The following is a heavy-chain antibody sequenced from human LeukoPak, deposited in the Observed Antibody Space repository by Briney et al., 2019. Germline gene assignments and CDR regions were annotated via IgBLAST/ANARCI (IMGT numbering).Heavy chain of an antibody. D-gene: IGHD1-14*01. V-gene: IGHV1-18*04. CDR1: GYPFTSFY. J-gene: IGHJ4*02. CDR2: ISAYNGGT. CDR3: ARAQSDRPPYIDY. Sequence: ASVKVSCKASGYPFTSFYIYWVRQAPGQGLEWLGWISAYNGGTSYGQRLLDRVTMTIDTSTSTAFLDLRSLRYDDTAVYWCARAQSDRPPYIDYWGQGTLVTVSS.